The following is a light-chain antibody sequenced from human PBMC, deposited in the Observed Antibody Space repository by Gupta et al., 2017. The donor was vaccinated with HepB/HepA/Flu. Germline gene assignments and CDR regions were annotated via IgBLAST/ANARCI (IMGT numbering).Light chain of an antibody. V-gene: IGLV1-40*01. J-gene: IGLJ2*01. CDR3: QSYDSSLSVV. CDR1: SSNIGAGYD. Sequence: QSVLTQPPSVAETPGPRVTISCTGRSSNIGAGYDVHWYQQLPGTAPKLLIYGSSNRPSGVPDRFSGSKSGTSASLAITGLQAEDEADYYCQSYDSSLSVVFGGGTKLTVL. CDR2: GSS.